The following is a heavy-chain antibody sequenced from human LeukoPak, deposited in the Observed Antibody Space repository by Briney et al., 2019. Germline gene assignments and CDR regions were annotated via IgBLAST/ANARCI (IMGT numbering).Heavy chain of an antibody. D-gene: IGHD6-19*01. CDR2: IDPYSGGT. CDR1: GYTFIGYY. J-gene: IGHJ3*02. Sequence: ASVKVSCKASGYTFIGYYMHWVRQAPGQGLEWMGWIDPYSGGTHFAQRFQGRVSMTLDTSISTAYMELTRLTSDDTAVYYCARDGVAGSSVAFDIWGQGTMVTVSA. CDR3: ARDGVAGSSVAFDI. V-gene: IGHV1-2*02.